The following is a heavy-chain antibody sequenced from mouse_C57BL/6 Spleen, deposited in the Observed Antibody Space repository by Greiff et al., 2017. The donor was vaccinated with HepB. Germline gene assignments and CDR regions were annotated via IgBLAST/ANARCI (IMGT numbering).Heavy chain of an antibody. CDR2: IDPSDSYT. CDR3: ARTIYYGYHWYFDV. V-gene: IGHV1-50*01. Sequence: VQLQQSGAELVKPGASVKLSCKASGYTFTSYWMQWVNQRPGQGLEWIGEIDPSDSYTNYNQKFKGKATLTVDTSSSTAYMQLSSLTSEDSAVYYCARTIYYGYHWYFDVWGTGTTVTVSS. J-gene: IGHJ1*03. CDR1: GYTFTSYW. D-gene: IGHD2-2*01.